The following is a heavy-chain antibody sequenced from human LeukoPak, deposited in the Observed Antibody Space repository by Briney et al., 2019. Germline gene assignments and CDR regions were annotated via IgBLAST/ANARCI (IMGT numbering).Heavy chain of an antibody. D-gene: IGHD6-13*01. CDR1: GGSISSSSYY. J-gene: IGHJ3*02. Sequence: SETLSLTCTVSGGSISSSSYYWGWIRQPPGKGLEWIGSIYYSGSTYYNPSLKSRVTISVDTSKNRFSLKLSSVTAADTAVYYCANPGIAAAGSAFDIWGQGTMVTVSS. V-gene: IGHV4-39*01. CDR3: ANPGIAAAGSAFDI. CDR2: IYYSGST.